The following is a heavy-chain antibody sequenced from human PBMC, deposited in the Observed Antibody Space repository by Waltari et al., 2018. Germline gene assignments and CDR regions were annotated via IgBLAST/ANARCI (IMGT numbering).Heavy chain of an antibody. V-gene: IGHV4-59*01. Sequence: QVQLQESGPGLVKPSETLSLTCTVSGGPISSYYWTWTRQPPGKGLEWIGYIYYSGSTNYNPSLKSRVTISVDTSKNQFSLKLSSVTAADTAVYYCARVLGGGFADAFDIWGQGTMVTVSS. CDR1: GGPISSYY. CDR2: IYYSGST. D-gene: IGHD3-10*01. J-gene: IGHJ3*02. CDR3: ARVLGGGFADAFDI.